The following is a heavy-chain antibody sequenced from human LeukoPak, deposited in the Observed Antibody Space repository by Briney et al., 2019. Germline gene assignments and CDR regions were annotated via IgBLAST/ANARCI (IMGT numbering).Heavy chain of an antibody. Sequence: PGGSLRLSCEASGFDFSETWMSWVRQAPGKGLEWVSVIYSGGSTYYADSVKGRFTISRDNSKNTLYLQMNSRRAEDTAVYYCARDRITMIRGVGSYYYGMDVWGQGATVTVSS. D-gene: IGHD3-10*01. V-gene: IGHV3-66*01. CDR3: ARDRITMIRGVGSYYYGMDV. CDR1: GFDFSETW. CDR2: IYSGGST. J-gene: IGHJ6*02.